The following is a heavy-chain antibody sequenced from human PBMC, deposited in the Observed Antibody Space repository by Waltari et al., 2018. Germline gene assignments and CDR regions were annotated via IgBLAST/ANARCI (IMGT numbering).Heavy chain of an antibody. J-gene: IGHJ4*02. D-gene: IGHD1-1*01. CDR2: IKQDGSEK. Sequence: EVQLVESGGGLVQPGGSLRLSCAASGVNFSSYWMRWVRQAPGKGLEWVANIKQDGSEKYYVDSVKGRFTISRDNAKNSLYLQMNSLRAEDTAVYYCARVDPTGAFDYWGQGTLVTVSS. CDR3: ARVDPTGAFDY. V-gene: IGHV3-7*01. CDR1: GVNFSSYW.